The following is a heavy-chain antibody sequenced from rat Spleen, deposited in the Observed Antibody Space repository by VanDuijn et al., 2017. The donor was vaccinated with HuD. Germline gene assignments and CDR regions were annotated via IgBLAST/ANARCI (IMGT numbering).Heavy chain of an antibody. V-gene: IGHV5-29*01. CDR1: GFTFSDYY. CDR2: ISYGDTSGHSST. Sequence: EVQLVESDGGLVQPGRSLKLSCAASGFTFSDYYMAWVRQAPTKGLEWVATISYGDTSGHSSTYYRDSVKGRFTISRDIAKSTLSLQMNSLRSEDTATYYCTRGGNYALDAWGQGASVTVSS. CDR3: TRGGNYALDA. J-gene: IGHJ4*01. D-gene: IGHD1-10*01.